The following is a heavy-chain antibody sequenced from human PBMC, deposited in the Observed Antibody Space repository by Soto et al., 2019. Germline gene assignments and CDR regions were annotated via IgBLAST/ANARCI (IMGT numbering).Heavy chain of an antibody. V-gene: IGHV4-30-2*01. J-gene: IGHJ4*02. CDR3: ARGIFAYCGGACYPFDH. CDR2: IYHSEST. D-gene: IGHD2-21*02. Sequence: SETLSLTCAVSGGSISRGGSSWSWIRQPPGKGLEWIGFIYHSESTYYNPSLRSRVTISLDRSKNQFSLKLRSVTAADTAVYYCARGIFAYCGGACYPFDHWGQGTLVTVSS. CDR1: GGSISRGGSS.